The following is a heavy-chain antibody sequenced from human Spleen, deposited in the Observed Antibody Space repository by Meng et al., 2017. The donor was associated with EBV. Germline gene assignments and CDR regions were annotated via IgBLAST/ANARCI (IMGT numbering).Heavy chain of an antibody. Sequence: QISLKESGPAQMKPTQTLTLTCTFSGFSLDTSGVAVGWIRQPPGKPLEWLALIYWDDDKRYSPSLENRLTITRGTSRNQVVLTITNVDPADTGTYFCVHTSTPSSWQPDFWGQGILVTVSS. D-gene: IGHD6-13*01. CDR1: GFSLDTSGVA. J-gene: IGHJ4*02. CDR3: VHTSTPSSWQPDF. CDR2: IYWDDDK. V-gene: IGHV2-5*02.